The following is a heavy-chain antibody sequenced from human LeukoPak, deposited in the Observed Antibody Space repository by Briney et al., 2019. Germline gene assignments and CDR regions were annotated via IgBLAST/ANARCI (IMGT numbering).Heavy chain of an antibody. D-gene: IGHD2-21*02. CDR2: ISSSSSYT. J-gene: IGHJ4*02. CDR3: AKIQAYCGGDCYSLGYFDY. V-gene: IGHV3-21*01. CDR1: GFTFSSYS. Sequence: GGSLRLSRAASGFTFSSYSMNWVRQAPGKGLEWVSSISSSSSYTYYADSVKGRFTISRDNAKNSLYLQMNSLRAEDTAVYYCAKIQAYCGGDCYSLGYFDYWGQGTLVTVSS.